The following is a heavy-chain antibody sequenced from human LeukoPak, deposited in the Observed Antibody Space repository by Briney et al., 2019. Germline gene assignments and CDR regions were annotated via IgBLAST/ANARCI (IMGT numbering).Heavy chain of an antibody. CDR2: IIPIFGTA. J-gene: IGHJ4*02. Sequence: ASVKVSCKASGGTFSSYAISWVRQAPGQGLEWMGGIIPIFGTANYAQKFQGRVTITADESTSTAYMELSRLRSDDTAVYYCARGNRWVQLWLRSVDYWGQGTLVTVSS. V-gene: IGHV1-69*13. D-gene: IGHD5-18*01. CDR1: GGTFSSYA. CDR3: ARGNRWVQLWLRSVDY.